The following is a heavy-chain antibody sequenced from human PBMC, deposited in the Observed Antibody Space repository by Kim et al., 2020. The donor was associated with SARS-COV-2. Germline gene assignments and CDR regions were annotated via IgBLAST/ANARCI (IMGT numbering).Heavy chain of an antibody. D-gene: IGHD6-25*01. CDR3: ARARGGIAALDY. Sequence: GGSLRLSCAASGFTFSSYWMHWVRQAPGKGLVWVSRINSDGSSTSYADSVKGRFTISRDNAKNTLYLQMNSLRAEDTAVYYCARARGGIAALDYWGQGTLVTVSS. CDR1: GFTFSSYW. V-gene: IGHV3-74*01. CDR2: INSDGSST. J-gene: IGHJ4*02.